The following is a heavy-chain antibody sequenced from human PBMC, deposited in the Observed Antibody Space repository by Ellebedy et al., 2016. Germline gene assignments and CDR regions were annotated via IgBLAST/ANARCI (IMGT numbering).Heavy chain of an antibody. D-gene: IGHD1-1*01. CDR2: VFHTGTT. CDR1: GGSVSSDY. V-gene: IGHV4-59*02. CDR3: AKWNGDWNAFEV. J-gene: IGHJ3*01. Sequence: SETLSLTCNVSGGSVSSDYWNWIRRPPGKGLEWIGYVFHTGTTNYNPSLKSRVTMSVDTSKSQFSLRLNSVTAADTAVYYCAKWNGDWNAFEVWGPGAMVTVSS.